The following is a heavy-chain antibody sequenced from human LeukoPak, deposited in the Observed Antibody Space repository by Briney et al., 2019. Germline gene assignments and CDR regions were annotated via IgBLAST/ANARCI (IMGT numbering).Heavy chain of an antibody. Sequence: GGSLRLSCAASGFTLSIYSMNWVRQAPGKGLEWVSRISSTSSAIYYADSVKGRFTVSRDNAKNSLYLQMTSLRVEDTAVYYCARDLVGSPRGFDYWGQGILVTVSS. CDR1: GFTLSIYS. D-gene: IGHD2-15*01. CDR2: ISSTSSAI. CDR3: ARDLVGSPRGFDY. J-gene: IGHJ4*02. V-gene: IGHV3-48*04.